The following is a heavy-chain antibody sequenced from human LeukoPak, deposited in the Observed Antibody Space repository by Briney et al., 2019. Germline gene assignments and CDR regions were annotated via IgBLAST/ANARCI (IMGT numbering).Heavy chain of an antibody. J-gene: IGHJ4*02. V-gene: IGHV4-59*01. CDR2: IYYSGST. CDR3: ARSGSYRYFLDY. Sequence: SETLSLTCTVSGGSISSYYWSWIRQPPGKGLEWIGYIYYSGSTNYNPSLKSRVTISVDTSKNQFSLKLSSVTAADTAVYYCARSGSYRYFLDYWGQGTPVTVSS. D-gene: IGHD3-16*02. CDR1: GGSISSYY.